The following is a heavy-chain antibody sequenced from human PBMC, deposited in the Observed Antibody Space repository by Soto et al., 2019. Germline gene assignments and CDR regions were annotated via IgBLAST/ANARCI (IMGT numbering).Heavy chain of an antibody. Sequence: QVRLQQWGTGLLKSSETLSLTCALYGGSFSGYYWSWLRQPPGKGLEWFGEINHSGGTNYNPSLKSGVTISGDTSNNQSSLTLTSMTAADTGVYNCATANWSHPSFGPWGQGTLVSVSS. D-gene: IGHD1-1*01. V-gene: IGHV4-34*01. CDR1: GGSFSGYY. CDR3: ATANWSHPSFGP. J-gene: IGHJ5*02. CDR2: INHSGGT.